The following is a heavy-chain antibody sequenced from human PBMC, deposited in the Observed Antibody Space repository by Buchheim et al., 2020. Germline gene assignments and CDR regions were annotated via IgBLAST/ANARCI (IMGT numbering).Heavy chain of an antibody. CDR2: MNTNNDDT. CDR3: AQLDGSGTYLHLHQ. J-gene: IGHJ4*02. V-gene: IGHV1-8*01. CDR1: GYTFTSYG. Sequence: QVQLVQSGAEVKKPGASVKVSCKASGYTFTSYGINWVRQASGQGLEWMGWMNTNNDDTGYAQKFQGRIAITRDTSLSTAYLELNSLTSEDTAVYYCAQLDGSGTYLHLHQWGQGTL. D-gene: IGHD3-10*01.